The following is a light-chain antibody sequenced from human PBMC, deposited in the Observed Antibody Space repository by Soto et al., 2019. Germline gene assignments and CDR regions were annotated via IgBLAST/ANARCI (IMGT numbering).Light chain of an antibody. CDR3: QQYASAPFS. V-gene: IGKV3-20*01. Sequence: EIVLTQSPATLSLSPGERATLSCRASQSVSSYLAWYQQKPGQAPRLLIYDASSRATGIPDRFSGSGSGTDFTLTINRLEPEDSAVYYCQQYASAPFSLGPGTKVDI. J-gene: IGKJ3*01. CDR2: DAS. CDR1: QSVSSY.